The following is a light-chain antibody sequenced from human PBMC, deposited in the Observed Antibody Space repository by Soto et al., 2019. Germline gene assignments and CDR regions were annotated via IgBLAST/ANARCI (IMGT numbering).Light chain of an antibody. CDR2: GAS. CDR3: QQYNNWPLT. CDR1: LNVSSN. Sequence: EIVMTQSPATLSVSPGERVTLSCRASLNVSSNLAWYQQKPGQAPRLLIYGASTRATGIPVRFSGSGSGTEFTLTISSLQSEDFAVYYCQQYNNWPLTFGQGTRLEIK. J-gene: IGKJ5*01. V-gene: IGKV3-15*01.